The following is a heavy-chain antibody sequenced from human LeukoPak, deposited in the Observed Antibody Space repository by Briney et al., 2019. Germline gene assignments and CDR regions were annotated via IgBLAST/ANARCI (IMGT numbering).Heavy chain of an antibody. Sequence: SETLSLTCTVSGYSISSGYYWGWIRQPPGKGLEWIGSIYHGGSTYYNPSLKSRVTISVDTSKNQFSLKLSSVTAADTAVYYCARGDGEPLGAFDIWGQGTMVTVSS. D-gene: IGHD1-26*01. CDR1: GYSISSGYY. V-gene: IGHV4-38-2*02. CDR2: IYHGGST. J-gene: IGHJ3*02. CDR3: ARGDGEPLGAFDI.